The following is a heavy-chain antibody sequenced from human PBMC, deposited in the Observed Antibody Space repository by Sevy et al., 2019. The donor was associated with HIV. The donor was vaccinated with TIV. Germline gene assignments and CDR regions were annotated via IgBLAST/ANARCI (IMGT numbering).Heavy chain of an antibody. CDR2: ISSSSYI. V-gene: IGHV3-21*01. D-gene: IGHD2-2*01. CDR3: ARDRGLSRYCSSTSCSGAFDI. Sequence: GGSLRLSCAASGFTFSSYSMNWVRQAPGKGLEWVSSISSSSYIYYADSVKGRFTISRDNATNSLYLQMNSLRAEDTGVYYCARDRGLSRYCSSTSCSGAFDIWGQGTMVTVSS. CDR1: GFTFSSYS. J-gene: IGHJ3*02.